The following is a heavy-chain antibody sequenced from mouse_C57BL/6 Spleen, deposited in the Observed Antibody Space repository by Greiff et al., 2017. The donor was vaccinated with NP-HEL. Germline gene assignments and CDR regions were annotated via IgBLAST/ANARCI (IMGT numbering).Heavy chain of an antibody. D-gene: IGHD1-1*01. J-gene: IGHJ3*01. CDR3: AREGLDYGAWFAY. CDR1: GYSITSGYY. V-gene: IGHV3-6*01. CDR2: ISYDGSN. Sequence: EVQLQQSGPGLVKPSQSLSLTCSVTGYSITSGYYWNWIRQFPGNKLEWMGYISYDGSNNYNPSLKNRISITRDTSKNQFFLKLNSVTTEDTATYYCAREGLDYGAWFAYWGQGTLVTVSA.